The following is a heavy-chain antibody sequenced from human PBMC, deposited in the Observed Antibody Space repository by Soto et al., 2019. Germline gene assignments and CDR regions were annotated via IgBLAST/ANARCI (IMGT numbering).Heavy chain of an antibody. V-gene: IGHV3-11*01. Sequence: GGSLRLSCEASGFTFSDYYMAWIRQAPGEGPEWISYISMSGNSMYYADSVKGRFTISRDNARNSMYLQMNSLRAEDTAMYYCARINYGSGTSWFDPWGQGALVTVSS. CDR3: ARINYGSGTSWFDP. J-gene: IGHJ5*02. D-gene: IGHD3-10*01. CDR1: GFTFSDYY. CDR2: ISMSGNSM.